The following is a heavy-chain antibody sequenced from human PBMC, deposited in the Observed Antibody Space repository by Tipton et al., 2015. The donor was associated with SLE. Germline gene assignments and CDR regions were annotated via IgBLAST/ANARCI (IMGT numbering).Heavy chain of an antibody. Sequence: TLSLTCTVSGDSIMNSNHYWAWFRLPPGKGLEWIGYIFYSGSTTYNPSLKSRVTISVDTSKNQFSLKLSSVTAADTAVYYCARDLGGSYWGQGTLVTVSS. CDR2: IFYSGST. J-gene: IGHJ4*02. CDR1: GDSIMNSNHY. D-gene: IGHD1-26*01. V-gene: IGHV4-61*01. CDR3: ARDLGGSY.